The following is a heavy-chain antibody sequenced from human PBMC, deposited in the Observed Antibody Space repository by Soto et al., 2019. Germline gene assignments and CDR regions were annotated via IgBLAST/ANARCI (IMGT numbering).Heavy chain of an antibody. V-gene: IGHV3-11*06. CDR2: ISTSGRDT. CDR3: ASTSGENGYYGMDV. D-gene: IGHD3-10*01. Sequence: PGGSLRLSCAASEFTFSDYAFSDYYMSWIRQAPGKGLEWVSYISTSGRDTTYADSVKGRFTISRDNGKNSLYLQINSLRAEDTAVYSCASTSGENGYYGMDVWGQVTGVTVSS. CDR1: EFTFSDYAFSDYY. J-gene: IGHJ6*02.